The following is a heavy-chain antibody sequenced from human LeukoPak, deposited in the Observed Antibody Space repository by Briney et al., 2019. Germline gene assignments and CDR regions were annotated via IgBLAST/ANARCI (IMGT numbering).Heavy chain of an antibody. V-gene: IGHV3-23*01. Sequence: GGSLRLSCAASGFTFSSYAMSWVRQAPGKGLEWVSAISGSGGSTYYADSVKGRFTISRDNSKNTLYLQMSSLRAEDTAVYYCAKGYMITFGGVIEYWGQGTLVTVSS. J-gene: IGHJ4*02. CDR1: GFTFSSYA. CDR3: AKGYMITFGGVIEY. D-gene: IGHD3-16*02. CDR2: ISGSGGST.